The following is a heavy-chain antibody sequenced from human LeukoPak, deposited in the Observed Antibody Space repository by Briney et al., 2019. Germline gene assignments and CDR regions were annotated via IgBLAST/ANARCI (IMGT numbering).Heavy chain of an antibody. CDR3: ARFGNENAFDI. Sequence: PSETLSLTCTVSGGSISSYYWSWIRQPPGKGLEWIGYIYYSGSTNYNPSLKSRVTISVDTSKDQFSLKLSSVTAADTAVYYCARFGNENAFDIWGQGTMVTVSS. CDR1: GGSISSYY. V-gene: IGHV4-59*01. CDR2: IYYSGST. J-gene: IGHJ3*02. D-gene: IGHD1-1*01.